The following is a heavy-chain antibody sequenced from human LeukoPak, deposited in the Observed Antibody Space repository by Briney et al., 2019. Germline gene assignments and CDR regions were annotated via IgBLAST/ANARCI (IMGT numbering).Heavy chain of an antibody. CDR3: ARQTRGYVYYFDY. D-gene: IGHD2-2*01. Sequence: GGSLRLSCAASGFPFQDSGLSWVRQAPGKGQEWISGINWNGDTTVYADSVKGRFTISRDNAKNSLCLQMNSLRADDTAFYYCARQTRGYVYYFDYWGQGTLVTVSS. V-gene: IGHV3-20*04. J-gene: IGHJ4*02. CDR2: INWNGDTT. CDR1: GFPFQDSG.